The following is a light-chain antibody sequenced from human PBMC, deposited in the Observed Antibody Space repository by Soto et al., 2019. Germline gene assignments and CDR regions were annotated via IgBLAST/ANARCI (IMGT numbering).Light chain of an antibody. CDR3: QQYDNSPIT. J-gene: IGKJ5*01. Sequence: EIVLTQSPGTLSLSPGDRATLSCRASQSVSSSYLAWYQQKPGQAPRLLIYGASSRATGIPDRFSGSGSGTDFTLTISGLEPEDSAVYYCQQYDNSPITFGQGTRLEIK. V-gene: IGKV3-20*01. CDR2: GAS. CDR1: QSVSSSY.